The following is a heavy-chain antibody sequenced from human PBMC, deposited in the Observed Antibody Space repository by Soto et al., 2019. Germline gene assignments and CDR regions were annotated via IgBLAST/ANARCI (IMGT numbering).Heavy chain of an antibody. D-gene: IGHD3-9*01. CDR3: AKDHILTGLYGMDV. J-gene: IGHJ6*02. V-gene: IGHV3-9*01. CDR2: ISWNSGSI. CDR1: GFTFDDYA. Sequence: EVQLVESGGGLVQPGRSLRLSCAASGFTFDDYAMHWVRQAPGKGLEWVSGISWNSGSIGYADSVKGRFTISRDNAKNSLYLQMNSLRAEDTALYYCAKDHILTGLYGMDVWGQGTTVTVSS.